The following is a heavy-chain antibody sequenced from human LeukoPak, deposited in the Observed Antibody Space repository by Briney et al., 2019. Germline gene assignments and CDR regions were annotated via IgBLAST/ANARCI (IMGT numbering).Heavy chain of an antibody. CDR1: GYTFTAYY. D-gene: IGHD2-15*01. CDR3: ARSTSGLLPNFDY. V-gene: IGHV1-2*02. CDR2: INPNSGDT. Sequence: ASVKVSCKASGYTFTAYYLHWVRQAPGQGLEWMGWINPNSGDTKFAQKFQGRVTMTRDTSISTAYMEVSRLRYDDTAVYYCARSTSGLLPNFDYWGQGPLVTVSS. J-gene: IGHJ4*02.